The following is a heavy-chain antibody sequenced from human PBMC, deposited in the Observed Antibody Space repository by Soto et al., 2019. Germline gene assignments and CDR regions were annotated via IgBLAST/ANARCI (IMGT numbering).Heavy chain of an antibody. D-gene: IGHD3-10*01. Sequence: PGGSLRLSCVVSVFPFGANAMSWVRQAPGKGLEWVSGLSNTGRRTSYADSVKGRFNISRDNSENTVYLQMNSLRVEDTAVYYWARERGAPRGLFDNGGQGPLVPV. CDR1: VFPFGANA. V-gene: IGHV3-23*01. CDR2: LSNTGRRT. CDR3: ARERGAPRGLFDN. J-gene: IGHJ4*02.